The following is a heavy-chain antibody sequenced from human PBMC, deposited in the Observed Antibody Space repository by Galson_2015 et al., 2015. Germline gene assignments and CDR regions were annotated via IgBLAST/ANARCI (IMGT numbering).Heavy chain of an antibody. Sequence: ETLSLTCAVSGGSISSSNWWSWVRQPPGKGLEWIGEIYHSGSTNYNPSLKSRVTMSVDKSKNQFSLKLSSVTAADTAVYYCARKADIVVVVAATRGAFDIWGQGTMVTVSS. CDR3: ARKADIVVVVAATRGAFDI. J-gene: IGHJ3*02. D-gene: IGHD2-15*01. CDR1: GGSISSSNW. V-gene: IGHV4-4*02. CDR2: IYHSGST.